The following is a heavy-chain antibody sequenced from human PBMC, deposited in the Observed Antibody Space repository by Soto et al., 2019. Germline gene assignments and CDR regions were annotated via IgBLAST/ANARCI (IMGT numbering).Heavy chain of an antibody. V-gene: IGHV3-23*05. CDR1: GFTFNTYA. CDR3: AKPGLTVAGTRYFDR. D-gene: IGHD6-19*01. J-gene: IGHJ4*02. CDR2: IGSDGTAI. Sequence: EVQLLESVGGLVQPGGSLRLSCAASGFTFNTYAMSWVRQAPGKGLELVSAIGSDGTAIQYAESVKGRFTISKDNSKDTLYLQMNSLRAEDTAVYYCAKPGLTVAGTRYFDRWGQGTLVTVSS.